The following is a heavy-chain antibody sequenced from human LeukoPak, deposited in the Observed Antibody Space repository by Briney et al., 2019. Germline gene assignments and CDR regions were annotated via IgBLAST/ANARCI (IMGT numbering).Heavy chain of an antibody. Sequence: AGSLRLSCAASGFTFSTYSMNWVRQAPGKGLEWVSSISGSSDYIFYADSVKGRFTMSRDKARNSLYLQMNSLRAEDTAVYYCARVLFGYYGVDVWGQGTTVTVSS. D-gene: IGHD3-3*01. V-gene: IGHV3-21*01. CDR2: ISGSSDYI. J-gene: IGHJ6*02. CDR1: GFTFSTYS. CDR3: ARVLFGYYGVDV.